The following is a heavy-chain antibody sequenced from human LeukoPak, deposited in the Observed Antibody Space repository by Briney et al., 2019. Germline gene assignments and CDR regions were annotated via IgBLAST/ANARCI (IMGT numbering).Heavy chain of an antibody. D-gene: IGHD3-22*01. CDR3: ARAPRITMIVVVTPQDY. J-gene: IGHJ4*02. CDR1: GYTLTELS. Sequence: ASVKVSCKVSGYTLTELSMHWVRQAPGKGLEWMGGFDPEDGETIYAQKFQGRVTMTTDTSTSTAYMELRSLRSDDTAVYYCARAPRITMIVVVTPQDYWGQGTLVTVSS. V-gene: IGHV1-24*01. CDR2: FDPEDGET.